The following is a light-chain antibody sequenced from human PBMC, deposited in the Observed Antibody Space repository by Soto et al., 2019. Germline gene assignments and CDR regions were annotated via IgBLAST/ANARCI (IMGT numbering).Light chain of an antibody. V-gene: IGKV4-1*01. CDR2: WAS. CDR3: QQYYSTPWT. CDR1: QSVLYSSNNKNY. J-gene: IGKJ1*01. Sequence: DIVMTQSTDSLAVSLGERATINCKSSQSVLYSSNNKNYLAWYQQKPGQPPKLLISWASTRESGVPDRFSGSGSGTDFSLTISSLQSEDVSVYYGQQYYSTPWTFGQGTKVEIK.